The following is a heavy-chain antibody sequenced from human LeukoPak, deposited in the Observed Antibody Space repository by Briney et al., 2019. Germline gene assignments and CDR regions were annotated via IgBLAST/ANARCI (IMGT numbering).Heavy chain of an antibody. D-gene: IGHD3-22*01. CDR1: GGTFSSYA. Sequence: ASVKVSCKASGGTFSSYAISWVRQAPGQGLKWMGRIIPIFGTANYAQKVQGRVTITTDESTSTAYMELSSLRSEDTAVYCCARYYYDSSGYWDWGQGTLVTVSS. CDR3: ARYYYDSSGYWD. CDR2: IIPIFGTA. V-gene: IGHV1-69*05. J-gene: IGHJ4*02.